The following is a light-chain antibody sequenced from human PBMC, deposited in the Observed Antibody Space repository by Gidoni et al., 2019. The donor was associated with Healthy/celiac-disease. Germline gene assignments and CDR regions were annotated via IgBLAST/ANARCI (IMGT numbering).Light chain of an antibody. V-gene: IGKV3-15*01. J-gene: IGKJ1*01. CDR3: QQYNNWPT. CDR2: GAS. Sequence: EIVMTQSPATLSVSQGERATLSCRASQSVSSNLAWYQQKTGQAPRLLIYGASTRATGIPARFSCSGSGTEFTLTISSLQSEDFAVYYCQQYNNWPTFGQGTKVEIK. CDR1: QSVSSN.